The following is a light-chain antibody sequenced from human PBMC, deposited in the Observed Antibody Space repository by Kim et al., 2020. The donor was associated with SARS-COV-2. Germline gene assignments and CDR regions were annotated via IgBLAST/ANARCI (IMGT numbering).Light chain of an antibody. CDR2: RNN. Sequence: GQRVTISCSGSSASIGSNSVYWYQQLPGTAPKLLIYRNNQRPSGVPDRFSGSKSGTSASLAISGLRSEDEADYYCAAWDDSLSGYVFGTGTKVTVL. CDR1: SASIGSNS. J-gene: IGLJ1*01. CDR3: AAWDDSLSGYV. V-gene: IGLV1-47*01.